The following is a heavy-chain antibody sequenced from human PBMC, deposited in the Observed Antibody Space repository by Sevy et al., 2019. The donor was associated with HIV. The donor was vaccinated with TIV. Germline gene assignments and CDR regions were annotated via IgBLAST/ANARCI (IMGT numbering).Heavy chain of an antibody. CDR3: ARAALLNSMIVVVIENDAFDI. D-gene: IGHD3-22*01. J-gene: IGHJ3*02. V-gene: IGHV3-7*04. CDR2: IKQEGSEK. CDR1: GFTFSSYW. Sequence: GGSLRLSCAASGFTFSSYWMSWVRQAPGKGLEWVANIKQEGSEKYYVDSVKGRLTMARDNAKNSLNLQINSLRAEDTAVYYCARAALLNSMIVVVIENDAFDIWGQGTMVTVSS.